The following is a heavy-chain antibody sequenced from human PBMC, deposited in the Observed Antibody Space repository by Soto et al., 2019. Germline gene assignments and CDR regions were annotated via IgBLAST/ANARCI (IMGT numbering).Heavy chain of an antibody. CDR1: GYSFATYC. D-gene: IGHD2-8*02. Sequence: GESLKISCKGSGYSFATYCVAWVRQMPGKGLEWMGSLCPGDSDIRYTPSFQGQVTISADKSITTAYLQWNSLQPSDTAIYYCARHPTYSTAWPFDFWGQGTLVTVS. CDR2: LCPGDSDI. V-gene: IGHV5-51*01. CDR3: ARHPTYSTAWPFDF. J-gene: IGHJ4*02.